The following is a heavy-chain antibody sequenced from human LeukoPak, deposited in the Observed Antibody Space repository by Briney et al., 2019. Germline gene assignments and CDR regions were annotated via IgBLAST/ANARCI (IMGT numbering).Heavy chain of an antibody. J-gene: IGHJ6*03. D-gene: IGHD6-13*01. V-gene: IGHV4-38-2*02. Sequence: SETLSLACTVSGYSISSGYYWGWIRQPPGKGLEWIGSIYHSGSTYYNPSLKSRVTISVDTSKNQFSLKLSSVTAADTAVYYCARADYSSTWSHDYYYMDVWGKGTTVTVSS. CDR2: IYHSGST. CDR1: GYSISSGYY. CDR3: ARADYSSTWSHDYYYMDV.